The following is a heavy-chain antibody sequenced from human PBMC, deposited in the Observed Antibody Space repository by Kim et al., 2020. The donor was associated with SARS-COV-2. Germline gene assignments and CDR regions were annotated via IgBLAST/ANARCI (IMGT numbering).Heavy chain of an antibody. CDR3: ARTGYSGYVFRRVGGGY. Sequence: VKGRFTISRDNAKNTLYLQMNSLRAEDTAVYYCARTGYSGYVFRRVGGGYWGQGTLVTVSS. D-gene: IGHD5-12*01. V-gene: IGHV3-74*01. J-gene: IGHJ4*02.